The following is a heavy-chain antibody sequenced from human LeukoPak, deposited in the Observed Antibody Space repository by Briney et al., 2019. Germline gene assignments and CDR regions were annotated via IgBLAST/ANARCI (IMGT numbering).Heavy chain of an antibody. CDR1: GFTFSSYW. CDR2: INSDGSST. Sequence: GGSLTLSCAASGFTFSSYWMHWVRQAPGKGLVWVSRINSDGSSTNYADSVKGRFTISRDNAKNTLYLQMNSLRAEDTAVYYCARDLSEYGWFGELYYWHHRTLVTVSS. J-gene: IGHJ4*01. CDR3: ARDLSEYGWFGELYY. D-gene: IGHD3-10*01. V-gene: IGHV3-74*01.